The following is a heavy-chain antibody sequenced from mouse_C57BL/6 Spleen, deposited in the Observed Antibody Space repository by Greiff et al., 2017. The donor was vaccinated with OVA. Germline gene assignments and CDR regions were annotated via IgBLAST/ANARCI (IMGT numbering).Heavy chain of an antibody. CDR3: AKKGDYWYFDV. V-gene: IGHV2-5*01. CDR2: IWRGGST. J-gene: IGHJ1*03. D-gene: IGHD2-13*01. Sequence: QVQLQQSGPGLVQPSQSLSITCTVSGFSLTSYGVHWVRQSPGKGLEWLGVIWRGGSTDYNAAFMSRLGITKDNSKSQVFFKMNSLQADDTAIYSCAKKGDYWYFDVWGTGTTVTVSS. CDR1: GFSLTSYG.